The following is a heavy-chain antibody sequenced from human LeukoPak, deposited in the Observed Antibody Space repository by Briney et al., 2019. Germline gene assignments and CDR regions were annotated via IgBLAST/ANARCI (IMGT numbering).Heavy chain of an antibody. CDR3: AKDHKVYDSSGYYTYFDY. V-gene: IGHV3-23*01. J-gene: IGHJ4*02. CDR2: ISGSGGST. D-gene: IGHD3-22*01. CDR1: GFTFSSYA. Sequence: PGGSLRLSCAASGFTFSSYAMSWVRQAPGKGLEWVSAISGSGGSTYYADSVKGRFTISRDNSKNSLYLQMNSLRAEDTAVYYCAKDHKVYDSSGYYTYFDYWGQGTLVTVSS.